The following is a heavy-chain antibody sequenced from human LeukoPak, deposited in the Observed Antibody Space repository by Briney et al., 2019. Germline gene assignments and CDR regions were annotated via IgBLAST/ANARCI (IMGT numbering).Heavy chain of an antibody. J-gene: IGHJ4*02. CDR1: GGAVSNTEFY. V-gene: IGHV4-39*01. Sequence: PSETLSLTCTVSGGAVSNTEFYWGWIRQPPGKGLQWIGNIYYTGSTYYNPSLNSRVAMSVDTSQNQFSLKMASVTAADTAVYYWARLSRGRYFDYSFDNWGQGTLVTVSS. D-gene: IGHD3-9*01. CDR2: IYYTGST. CDR3: ARLSRGRYFDYSFDN.